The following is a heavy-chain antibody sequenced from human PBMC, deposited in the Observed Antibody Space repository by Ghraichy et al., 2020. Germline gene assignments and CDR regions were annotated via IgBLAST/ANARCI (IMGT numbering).Heavy chain of an antibody. CDR2: IKQVGSEK. CDR1: GFAFSIYY. D-gene: IGHD3-16*01. Sequence: GGSLRLSCAASGFAFSIYYMSWVRQAPGKGLEWVANIKQVGSEKHYVDSVKGRFIISRDNAKNLLYLQMNGLRAEDTAVYYCARDLGFGAQSTADYGMDVWGQGTTVTVSS. CDR3: ARDLGFGAQSTADYGMDV. V-gene: IGHV3-7*04. J-gene: IGHJ6*02.